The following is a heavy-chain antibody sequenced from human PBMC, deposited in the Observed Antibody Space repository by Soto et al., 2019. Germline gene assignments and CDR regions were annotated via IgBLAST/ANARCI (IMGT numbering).Heavy chain of an antibody. CDR3: ARDSYDSSGYPALDGMDV. Sequence: SETLSLTCTVSGGSVSSGSYYWSWIRQPPGKGLEWFGYIYYSGSTNYNPSLKSRVTISVDTSKNQFSLKLSSVTAADTAVYYCARDSYDSSGYPALDGMDVWGQGTTVTVSS. J-gene: IGHJ6*02. CDR1: GGSVSSGSYY. D-gene: IGHD3-22*01. V-gene: IGHV4-61*01. CDR2: IYYSGST.